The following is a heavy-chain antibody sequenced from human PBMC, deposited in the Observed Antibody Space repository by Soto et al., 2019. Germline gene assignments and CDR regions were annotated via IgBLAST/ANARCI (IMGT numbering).Heavy chain of an antibody. CDR1: GFTFSSYA. D-gene: IGHD2-15*01. J-gene: IGHJ4*02. V-gene: IGHV3-23*01. CDR2: ISGSGAST. Sequence: EVQLLESGGGLVQPGGSLRLSCAASGFTFSSYAMSWVRQAPGKGLEWVSAISGSGASTYYADSVKVQVTISRDNSKNTLNLQMNSMSVEDAAVYYCSREGCSRGSGSSFFDYWGQGTLVTVSS. CDR3: SREGCSRGSGSSFFDY.